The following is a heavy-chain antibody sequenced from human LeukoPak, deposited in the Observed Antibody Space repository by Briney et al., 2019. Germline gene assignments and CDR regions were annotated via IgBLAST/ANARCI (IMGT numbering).Heavy chain of an antibody. Sequence: SETLSLTCAVYGGSFSGYYWSWIRQPAGKGLEWIGRIYTSGSTNYNPSLKSRVTMSVDTSKNQFSLKLSSVTAADTAVYYCARGYYDSSGYIGTHYYYYYMDVWGKGTTVTISS. CDR2: IYTSGST. CDR1: GGSFSGYY. D-gene: IGHD3-22*01. J-gene: IGHJ6*03. CDR3: ARGYYDSSGYIGTHYYYYYMDV. V-gene: IGHV4-59*10.